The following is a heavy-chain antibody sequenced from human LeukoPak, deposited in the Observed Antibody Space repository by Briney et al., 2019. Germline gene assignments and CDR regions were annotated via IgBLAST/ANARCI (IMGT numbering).Heavy chain of an antibody. D-gene: IGHD3-10*01. CDR1: GYTFTSYA. Sequence: ASVKVSCKASGYTFTSYAMHWVRQAPGQRLEWMGWISAYNGNTNYAQKLQGRVTMTTDTSTSTAYMELRSLRSDDTAVYYCAREMYYYGSGEFAFDIWGQGTMVTVSS. CDR3: AREMYYYGSGEFAFDI. J-gene: IGHJ3*02. CDR2: ISAYNGNT. V-gene: IGHV1-18*01.